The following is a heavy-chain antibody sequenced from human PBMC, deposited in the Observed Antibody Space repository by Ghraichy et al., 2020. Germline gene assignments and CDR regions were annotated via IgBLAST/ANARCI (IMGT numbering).Heavy chain of an antibody. Sequence: GSLRLSCTVSGGSISSYYWSWIRQSPGKGLEWIGYIYYTGITNYNPSLKSRVTISVDTSKNQFSLKLSSVIAADTAVYYCARHSPTSAGAFDYWGQGILVTVSS. V-gene: IGHV4-59*08. CDR3: ARHSPTSAGAFDY. CDR1: GGSISSYY. J-gene: IGHJ4*02. CDR2: IYYTGIT.